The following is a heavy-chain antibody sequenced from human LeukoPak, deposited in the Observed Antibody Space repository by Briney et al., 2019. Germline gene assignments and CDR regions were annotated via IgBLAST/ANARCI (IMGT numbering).Heavy chain of an antibody. Sequence: ASVKVSCKASGGTFSSYAISWVRQAPGQGLEWMGGIIPIFGTANYAQKFQGRVTITADESTSTAYMELSSLRSEDTAVYYCASMTLTGTYYYYYGMDVWGQGTTVTVSS. CDR1: GGTFSSYA. CDR3: ASMTLTGTYYYYYGMDV. CDR2: IIPIFGTA. J-gene: IGHJ6*02. D-gene: IGHD7-27*01. V-gene: IGHV1-69*13.